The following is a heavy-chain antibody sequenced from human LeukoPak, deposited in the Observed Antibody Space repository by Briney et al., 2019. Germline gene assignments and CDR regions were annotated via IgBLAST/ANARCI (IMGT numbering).Heavy chain of an antibody. J-gene: IGHJ6*04. CDR1: GFTFSSYA. D-gene: IGHD2-2*01. CDR2: ISGSVGAT. V-gene: IGHV3-23*01. Sequence: GGSLRLSCAASGFTFSSYAMSWVRQAPAKRLEWVSAISGSVGATYYADSVKGRFTISRDNCKNTLYLQMNSLRAEDTAVYYCAKHPAAMDGGYYYYYGMDVWGKGTTVTVSS. CDR3: AKHPAAMDGGYYYYYGMDV.